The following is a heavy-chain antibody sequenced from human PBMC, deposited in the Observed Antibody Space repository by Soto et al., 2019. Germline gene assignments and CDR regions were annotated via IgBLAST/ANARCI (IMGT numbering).Heavy chain of an antibody. CDR1: GGSFSGYY. CDR3: ARCRPGRLLREGYGMDV. V-gene: IGHV4-34*01. CDR2: INHSGST. D-gene: IGHD1-26*01. J-gene: IGHJ6*02. Sequence: SETLSLTCAVYGGSFSGYYWSWIRQPPGKGLEWIGEINHSGSTNYNPSLKSRVTISVDTSKNQFSLKLSSVTAADTAVYYCARCRPGRLLREGYGMDVWGQGTTVTVSS.